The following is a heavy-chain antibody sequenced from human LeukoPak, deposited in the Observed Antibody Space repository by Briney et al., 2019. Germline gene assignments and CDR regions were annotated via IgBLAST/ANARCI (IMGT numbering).Heavy chain of an antibody. Sequence: PGGSLRLSCAASGFTFSSYWMSWVRQAPGEGLEWVSAISGSGGSTYYADSVKGRFTISRDNSKNTLYMQMNSLRAEDTGVYYCAKSDSSLAYYFDYWGQGALVTVSS. CDR1: GFTFSSYW. V-gene: IGHV3-23*01. J-gene: IGHJ4*02. D-gene: IGHD6-13*01. CDR2: ISGSGGST. CDR3: AKSDSSLAYYFDY.